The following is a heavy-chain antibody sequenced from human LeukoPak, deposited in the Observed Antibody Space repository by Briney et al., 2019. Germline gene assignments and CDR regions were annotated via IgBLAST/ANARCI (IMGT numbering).Heavy chain of an antibody. Sequence: SETLSLTCTVSGGSISSYYWSWIRQPPGKGLEWIGYIYYSGSTNYNPSLKSRVTISVDTSKNQFSLKLSSVTAADTAVYYCARERYSGYDWFGYWGQGTLVTVSS. D-gene: IGHD5-12*01. CDR2: IYYSGST. CDR1: GGSISSYY. J-gene: IGHJ4*02. CDR3: ARERYSGYDWFGY. V-gene: IGHV4-59*01.